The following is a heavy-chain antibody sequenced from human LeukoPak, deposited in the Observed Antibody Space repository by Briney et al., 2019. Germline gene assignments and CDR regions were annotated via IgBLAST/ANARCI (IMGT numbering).Heavy chain of an antibody. Sequence: ASVKVSCKASGYTFTSYGISCLRQAPGQRLEWMGWIRAYNGNTNYAQKLQGRVTMTTDTSTSTAYMELRSLRSDDTAVYYCARGRSGYSTTFDYWGQGTLVTVSS. CDR1: GYTFTSYG. CDR3: ARGRSGYSTTFDY. D-gene: IGHD5-18*01. V-gene: IGHV1-18*01. CDR2: IRAYNGNT. J-gene: IGHJ4*02.